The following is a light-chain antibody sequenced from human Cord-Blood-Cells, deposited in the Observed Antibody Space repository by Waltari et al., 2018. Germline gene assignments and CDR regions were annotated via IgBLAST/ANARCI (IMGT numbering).Light chain of an antibody. Sequence: EIVLTQSPGTLSFSPGERATVSCRASQSVSSSYLAWYQQKPGQAPRLPIYGASSRATGIPDRFSGSGAGTDFTLTISRLEPEDFAVYYCQQYGSSPLSFGQGTKVEIK. V-gene: IGKV3-20*01. CDR2: GAS. CDR1: QSVSSSY. CDR3: QQYGSSPLS. J-gene: IGKJ1*01.